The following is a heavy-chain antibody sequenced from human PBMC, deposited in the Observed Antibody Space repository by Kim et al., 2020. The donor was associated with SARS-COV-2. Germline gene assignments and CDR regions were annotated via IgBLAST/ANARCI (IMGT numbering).Heavy chain of an antibody. D-gene: IGHD6-19*01. V-gene: IGHV3-23*01. J-gene: IGHJ1*01. CDR3: AKNNGWYSA. CDR2: TMGRGRGA. Sequence: GGSLRLSCVASGFTFTTNDMTWVRQAPGQGLEWVATTMGRGRGAYDADSVMGRFTVSRDDSRNTLYLQMNRLRVEDSATYFCAKNNGWYSAWGQGLLVSVSS. CDR1: GFTFTTND.